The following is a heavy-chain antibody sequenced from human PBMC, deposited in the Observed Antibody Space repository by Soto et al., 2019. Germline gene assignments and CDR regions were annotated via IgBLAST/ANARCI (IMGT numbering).Heavy chain of an antibody. CDR2: IYWNDDK. CDR3: AKSGSSGWYGWFDP. CDR1: GFSLRTSGVG. J-gene: IGHJ5*02. D-gene: IGHD6-13*01. V-gene: IGHV2-5*01. Sequence: GPTLVNPTQTLTLTCIFSGFSLRTSGVGVGWIRQPPGKALEWLGFIYWNDDKRYSPSLKSRLTITKDTSKNQVVLTMTNMDPVDTVTYYCAKSGSSGWYGWFDPWGQGTLVTVSS.